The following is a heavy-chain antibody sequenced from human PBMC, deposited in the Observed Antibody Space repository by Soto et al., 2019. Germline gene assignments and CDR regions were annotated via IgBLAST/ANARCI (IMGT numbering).Heavy chain of an antibody. CDR2: IWYDGSNK. D-gene: IGHD1-1*01. CDR1: GFTFSSYG. J-gene: IGHJ4*02. CDR3: ARDKEGHDGGGYFDY. Sequence: QVQLVESGGGVVQPGRSLRLSCAASGFTFSSYGMHWVRQAPGKGREWVAVIWYDGSNKYYADSVKGRFTISRDNSKNTLYLQMNSLRAEDTAVYYCARDKEGHDGGGYFDYWGQGTLVTVSS. V-gene: IGHV3-33*01.